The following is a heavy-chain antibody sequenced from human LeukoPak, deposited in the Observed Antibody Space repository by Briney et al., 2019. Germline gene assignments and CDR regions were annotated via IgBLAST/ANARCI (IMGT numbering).Heavy chain of an antibody. D-gene: IGHD4-17*01. CDR3: ASSTVNYYYYGMDV. V-gene: IGHV4-61*01. Sequence: SETLSLTCTVSGGSVSSGSYYWSWIRQPPGKGLEWVGYIYYSGSTNYNPSLKSRVTISVDTSKNQFSLKMSSVTAADTAVYYCASSTVNYYYYGMDVWGKGTPVTVSS. J-gene: IGHJ6*04. CDR2: IYYSGST. CDR1: GGSVSSGSYY.